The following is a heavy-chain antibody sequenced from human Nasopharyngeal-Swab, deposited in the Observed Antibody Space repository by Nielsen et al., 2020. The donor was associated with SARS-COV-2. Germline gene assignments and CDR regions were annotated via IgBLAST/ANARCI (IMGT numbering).Heavy chain of an antibody. J-gene: IGHJ4*02. V-gene: IGHV1-46*01. CDR3: ARDRYGSGSFLGY. CDR1: GYSFTSYH. Sequence: SVKVSCKASGYSFTSYHMYWVRQAPGQGLEWMGIINPSGGSATYAQRFQGKVTMTRDTSTSTVFMELSSLKSEDTAVYYCARDRYGSGSFLGYWGQGTLVTVSS. D-gene: IGHD3-10*01. CDR2: INPSGGSA.